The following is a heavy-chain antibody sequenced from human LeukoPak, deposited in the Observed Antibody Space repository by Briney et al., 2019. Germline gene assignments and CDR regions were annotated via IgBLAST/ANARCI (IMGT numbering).Heavy chain of an antibody. D-gene: IGHD6-19*01. V-gene: IGHV3-23*01. CDR3: AKDSAYSSSSSGGYYYMDV. J-gene: IGHJ6*03. CDR2: ISGSGGST. CDR1: GFTFSSYA. Sequence: GGSLRLSCAASGFTFSSYAMSWVRQAPGKGLEWVSAISGSGGSTYYADSVKGRFTISRDNSKNTLYLQMNSLRAEDTAVYYCAKDSAYSSSSSGGYYYMDVWGKGTTVTVSS.